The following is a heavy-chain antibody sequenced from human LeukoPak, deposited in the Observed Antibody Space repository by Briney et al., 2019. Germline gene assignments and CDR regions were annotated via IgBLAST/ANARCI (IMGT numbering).Heavy chain of an antibody. D-gene: IGHD2-15*01. CDR3: ANTPRN. Sequence: SETLSLTCAVSGGSISSSEWWSWVRQPPGKGLEWIGEIHHSGSTNYNSSLKSRVTISVDKSTKQFSLKLRSVTAADTAVYYCANTPRNWGQGTPVTVSS. J-gene: IGHJ4*02. CDR1: GGSISSSEW. V-gene: IGHV4-4*02. CDR2: IHHSGST.